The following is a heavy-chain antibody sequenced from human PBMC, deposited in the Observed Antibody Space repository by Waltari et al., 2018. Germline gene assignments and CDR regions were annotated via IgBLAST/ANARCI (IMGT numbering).Heavy chain of an antibody. D-gene: IGHD3-16*02. J-gene: IGHJ4*02. CDR2: ISGSGGST. CDR3: ARTIVGEV. CDR1: GFNFSSYA. Sequence: EVQLFDYGGGLVKTGGSMRHSCAASGFNFSSYAMSWVRQAPGKGLVWVSAISGSGGSTYYPDSVKGRFTISRDNAKNTVYLQMNSLRAEDTAVYYCARTIVGEVWGQGTRVTVSS. V-gene: IGHV3-23*01.